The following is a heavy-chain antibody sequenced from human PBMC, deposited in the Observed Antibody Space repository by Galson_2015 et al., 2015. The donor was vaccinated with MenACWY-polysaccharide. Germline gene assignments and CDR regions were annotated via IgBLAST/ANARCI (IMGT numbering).Heavy chain of an antibody. J-gene: IGHJ5*02. D-gene: IGHD6-6*01. CDR2: MNPNSGNT. CDR1: GYTFTSYD. Sequence: SVKVSCKASGYTFTSYDINWVRQATGQGLEWMGWMNPNSGNTGYAQKFQGRVTMTRNTSISTAYMELSSLRSEDTAVYYCARVYLRMAARPRVIWFDPWGQGTLVTVSS. V-gene: IGHV1-8*01. CDR3: ARVYLRMAARPRVIWFDP.